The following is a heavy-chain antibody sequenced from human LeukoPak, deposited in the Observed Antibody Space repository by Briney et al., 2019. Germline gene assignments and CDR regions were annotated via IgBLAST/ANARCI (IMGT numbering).Heavy chain of an antibody. J-gene: IGHJ4*02. Sequence: GESLKISCAASGFTFNKYTMHWVRQAPGKGLEWVAAVAGSGADTYYADSVKGRFTISRDNSKNTLYLQMNSLRAEDTAVYYCAKDRRYIVATIFDYWGQGTLVTVSS. D-gene: IGHD5-12*01. CDR3: AKDRRYIVATIFDY. CDR2: VAGSGADT. V-gene: IGHV3-23*01. CDR1: GFTFNKYT.